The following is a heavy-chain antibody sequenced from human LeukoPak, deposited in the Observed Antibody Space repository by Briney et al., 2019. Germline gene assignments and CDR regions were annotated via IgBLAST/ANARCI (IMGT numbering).Heavy chain of an antibody. CDR2: LSGSSSGSTSIT. CDR3: ARDFWSGYYTED. Sequence: GGSLRLSCEFSGIIFSTYAMNWVRQAPGKGLEGISYLSGSSSGSTSITQYADSVKGRFTISRDNAKNSLHLQMDSLSAEDTAVYYCARDFWSGYYTEDWGQGALVIVSS. J-gene: IGHJ4*02. V-gene: IGHV3-48*04. CDR1: GIIFSTYA. D-gene: IGHD3-3*01.